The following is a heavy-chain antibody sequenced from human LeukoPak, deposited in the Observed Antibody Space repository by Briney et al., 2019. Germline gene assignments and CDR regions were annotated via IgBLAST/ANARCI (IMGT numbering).Heavy chain of an antibody. D-gene: IGHD3-22*01. V-gene: IGHV4-39*01. CDR1: GGSISSSSYY. CDR2: IYYSGST. CDR3: ARLPRMGYYDSSGYFLNMDY. Sequence: SETLSLTCTVSGGSISSSSYYWGWIRQPPGKGLEWVGSIYYSGSTYYNPSLKSRVTISVDTSKNQFSLKLSSVTAADTAVYYCARLPRMGYYDSSGYFLNMDYWGQGTLVTVSS. J-gene: IGHJ4*02.